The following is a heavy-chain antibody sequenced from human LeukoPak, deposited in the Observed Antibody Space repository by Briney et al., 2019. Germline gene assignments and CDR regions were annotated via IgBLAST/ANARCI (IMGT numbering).Heavy chain of an antibody. CDR1: GFTFSNAW. CDR2: IKSKTDGGTT. Sequence: PGGSLRLSCAASGFTFSNAWMSWVRQAPGKGLKWVGRIKSKTDGGTTDYAAPVKGRFTISRDDSKNTLYLQMNSLKTEDTAVYYCTTVIWDILTGYYKRFDPWGQGTLVTVSS. D-gene: IGHD3-9*01. V-gene: IGHV3-15*01. J-gene: IGHJ5*02. CDR3: TTVIWDILTGYYKRFDP.